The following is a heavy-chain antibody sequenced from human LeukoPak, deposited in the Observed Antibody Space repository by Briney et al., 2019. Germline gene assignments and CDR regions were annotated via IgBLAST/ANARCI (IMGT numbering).Heavy chain of an antibody. Sequence: ASVKVSCKASGYTFTSYGISWVRQAPGQRLEWMGWISAYNGNTNYAQKLQGRVTMTTDTSTSTAYMELRSLRSDDTAVYYCARVYDILTGYPIWGRAFDIWGQGTMVTVSS. D-gene: IGHD3-9*01. CDR1: GYTFTSYG. CDR3: ARVYDILTGYPIWGRAFDI. J-gene: IGHJ3*02. V-gene: IGHV1-18*01. CDR2: ISAYNGNT.